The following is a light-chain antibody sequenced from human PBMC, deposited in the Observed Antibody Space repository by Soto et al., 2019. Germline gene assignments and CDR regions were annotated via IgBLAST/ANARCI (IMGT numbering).Light chain of an antibody. Sequence: QSALTQPASVSGSPGQSITISCTGTSSDVGDYDYVSWYQQHPGKTPKLVIYEVSNRPSGVSNRFSGSKSGNTASLTISGLQVEDEADYYCTSYTSSSTVVFGGGTKVTVL. CDR2: EVS. J-gene: IGLJ2*01. CDR3: TSYTSSSTVV. CDR1: SSDVGDYDY. V-gene: IGLV2-14*01.